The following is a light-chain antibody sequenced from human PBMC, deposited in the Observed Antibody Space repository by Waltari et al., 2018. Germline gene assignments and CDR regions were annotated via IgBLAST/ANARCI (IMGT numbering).Light chain of an antibody. Sequence: DIQLTQSPSSLSASVGDRVTIICRSSHNIDNYLNWYQQKAGKAPKMLIYAASNLQGGVSSRFSGSGSGTEFTLSISSLEPEDSAVYYCQERSDWRGLTFGPGTKVDIK. J-gene: IGKJ3*01. CDR2: AAS. V-gene: IGKV1-39*01. CDR3: QERSDWRGLT. CDR1: HNIDNY.